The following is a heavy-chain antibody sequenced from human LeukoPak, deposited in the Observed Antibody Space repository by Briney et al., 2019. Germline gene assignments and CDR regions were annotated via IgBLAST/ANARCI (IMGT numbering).Heavy chain of an antibody. V-gene: IGHV4-59*01. D-gene: IGHD2-21*01. J-gene: IGHJ4*02. CDR3: ARGNGLWWPFGY. Sequence: PSETLSLTCTVSGGSISSYYWSWIRQPPGKGLEWIGYIYYSGSTNYNPSLKSRVTISVDTSKNQFSLKLSSVTAADTAVYYCARGNGLWWPFGYWGQGTLATVSS. CDR1: GGSISSYY. CDR2: IYYSGST.